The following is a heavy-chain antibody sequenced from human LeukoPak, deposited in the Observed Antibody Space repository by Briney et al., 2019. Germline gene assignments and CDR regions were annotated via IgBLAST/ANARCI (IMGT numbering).Heavy chain of an antibody. Sequence: SETLSLTCTVSGGSITNGPYYWTWIRQHPGTGLEWIGYIYYGGHTYYNPSLKSRLTTSVDTSKNQFSLNLSSVTAADTAVYFCARGTYDSYGMDVWGQGTTVTVSS. J-gene: IGHJ6*02. V-gene: IGHV4-31*03. CDR1: GGSITNGPYY. CDR3: ARGTYDSYGMDV. D-gene: IGHD3-10*01. CDR2: IYYGGHT.